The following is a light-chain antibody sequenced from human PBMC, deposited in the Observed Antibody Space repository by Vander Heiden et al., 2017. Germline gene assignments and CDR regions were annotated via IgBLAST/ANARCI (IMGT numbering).Light chain of an antibody. CDR2: KDS. CDR3: QSADSSGTYPV. V-gene: IGLV3-25*03. CDR1: ALPKQY. J-gene: IGLJ3*02. Sequence: SYELTQLPSVPVSPAQTARTTCSGAALPKQYAYWYQQKPGQAPVLVIYKDSERPSGIPERFAGSRSGTTVTLTISGVQAEDEADYDCQSADSSGTYPVFGGGTKLTVL.